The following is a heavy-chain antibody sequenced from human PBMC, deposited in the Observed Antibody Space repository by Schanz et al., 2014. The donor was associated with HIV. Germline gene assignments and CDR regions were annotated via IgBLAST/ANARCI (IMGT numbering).Heavy chain of an antibody. CDR2: IWYDGSNK. V-gene: IGHV3-33*06. CDR1: GFTFSSYG. CDR3: AKDQGYDFWSGYYNYYNMDV. J-gene: IGHJ6*02. D-gene: IGHD3-3*01. Sequence: QVQLVESGGGVVQPGRSLRLSCAASGFTFSSYGMHWVRQAPGKGLEWVAVIWYDGSNKYYADSVKGRFTISRDNSKKTLYLQMNSLRAEDTAVYYCAKDQGYDFWSGYYNYYNMDVWGQGTTVTVSS.